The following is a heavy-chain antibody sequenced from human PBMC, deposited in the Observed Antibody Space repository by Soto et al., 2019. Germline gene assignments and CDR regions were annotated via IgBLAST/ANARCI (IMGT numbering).Heavy chain of an antibody. CDR2: IRGDSITT. D-gene: IGHD6-13*01. J-gene: IGHJ5*02. Sequence: EVQLLEAGGGLVQPGGSLRLSCAASGFTFSSYAMSWVRQAPGKGLEWVSLIRGDSITTYYADSVKGRFTISRVNSKNTLYLQMNSLRAEDTAIYYCARKAIPVGGNTWFDPWGQGTLLTVSS. V-gene: IGHV3-23*01. CDR1: GFTFSSYA. CDR3: ARKAIPVGGNTWFDP.